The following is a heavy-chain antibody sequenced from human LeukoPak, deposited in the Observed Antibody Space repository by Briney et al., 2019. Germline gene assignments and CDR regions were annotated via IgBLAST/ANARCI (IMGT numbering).Heavy chain of an antibody. CDR2: ISGSGGKT. D-gene: IGHD6-19*01. Sequence: GGSLRLSCAASGFTFSSFAMSWVRQAPGKGLEWVSGISGSGGKTYYADSVKGRFTISRDNSKNTLYLQMNSLRAEDTAVYYCAKASSGWEFDYWGQGTLVTVSS. V-gene: IGHV3-23*01. CDR1: GFTFSSFA. CDR3: AKASSGWEFDY. J-gene: IGHJ4*02.